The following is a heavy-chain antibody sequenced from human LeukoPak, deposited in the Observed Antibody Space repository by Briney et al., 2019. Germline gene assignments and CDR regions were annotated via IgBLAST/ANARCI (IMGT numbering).Heavy chain of an antibody. CDR1: GFTFNTYA. V-gene: IGHV3-30-3*01. D-gene: IGHD7-27*01. CDR2: ISHDGSSE. J-gene: IGHJ4*02. CDR3: ARDTNWGSTHY. Sequence: QAGGSLRLSCAASGFTFNTYAMHWVRQAPGKGLEWVAVISHDGSSEYYADSVKGRFTISRDNTKNTLYLQINSLRAEDTAMYYCARDTNWGSTHYWGQGTLVTVSS.